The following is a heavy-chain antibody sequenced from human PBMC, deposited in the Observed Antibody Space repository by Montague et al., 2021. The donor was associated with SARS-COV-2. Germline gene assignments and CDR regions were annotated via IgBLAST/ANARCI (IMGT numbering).Heavy chain of an antibody. V-gene: IGHV3-53*01. CDR3: ARDFEKSRDH. CDR1: GFTVSSNY. Sequence: SLRLSCAASGFTVSSNYMSWVRQAPGKGLEWVSLIYSSGRTSYADSVKGRFTMSRDNSKNTLYLQMNSLRAEDTAVYYCARDFEKSRDHWGQGTLVTVSS. J-gene: IGHJ4*02. CDR2: IYSSGRT.